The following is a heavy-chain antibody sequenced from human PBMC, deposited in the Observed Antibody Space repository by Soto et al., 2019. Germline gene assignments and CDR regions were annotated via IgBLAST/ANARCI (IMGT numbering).Heavy chain of an antibody. CDR3: ARGGHVVVVTAALDY. CDR1: GDTFTEYY. J-gene: IGHJ4*02. CDR2: VNPSGGHT. V-gene: IGHV1-46*01. D-gene: IGHD2-21*02. Sequence: QVQLMQSGAEVKKPGASVKVSCKASGDTFTEYYIHWVRQAPGQGLEWMGTVNPSGGHTTYAQHCMGKGTMPRETSTSTLYMELTSLTSEDTAVYYCARGGHVVVVTAALDYWGQGTLVTVSS.